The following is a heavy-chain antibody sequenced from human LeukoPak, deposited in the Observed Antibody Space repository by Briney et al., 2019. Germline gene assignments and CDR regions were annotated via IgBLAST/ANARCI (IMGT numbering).Heavy chain of an antibody. CDR3: ARGYGAARQGNY. J-gene: IGHJ4*02. V-gene: IGHV4-30-2*01. Sequence: SETLSLTCAVSGGSISSGGYSWSWIRQPPGKGLEWIGYIYHSGSTNYNPSLKSRVTVSVDTSKNQFSLKLSSVTAADTAVYYCARGYGAARQGNYWGQGTLVTVSS. D-gene: IGHD6-6*01. CDR1: GGSISSGGYS. CDR2: IYHSGST.